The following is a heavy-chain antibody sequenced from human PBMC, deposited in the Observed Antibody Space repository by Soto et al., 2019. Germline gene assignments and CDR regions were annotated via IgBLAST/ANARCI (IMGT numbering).Heavy chain of an antibody. CDR3: AKDYSKLLWFGEFHY. J-gene: IGHJ4*02. CDR1: GFTFDDYA. D-gene: IGHD3-10*01. Sequence: EVQLVESGGGLVQPGRSLRLSCAASGFTFDDYAMHWVRQAPGKGLEWVSGISWNSGSIGYADSVKGRFTISRDNAKNSLYLQMYSLRAEDTALYYCAKDYSKLLWFGEFHYWGQGTLVTVSS. CDR2: ISWNSGSI. V-gene: IGHV3-9*01.